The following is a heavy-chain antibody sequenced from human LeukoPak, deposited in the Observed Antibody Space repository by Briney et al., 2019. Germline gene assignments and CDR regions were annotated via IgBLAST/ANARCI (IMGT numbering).Heavy chain of an antibody. CDR1: GDSISSYY. CDR3: ARDITFGSGSYAFDY. D-gene: IGHD1-26*01. Sequence: SETVSLTCTVPGDSISSYYYHWIWQPAGKGLGWIGRIYTSGSTSYNPSLKRRIIIPVDTSKTKFSLRLKSVAAADAAVYYCARDITFGSGSYAFDYWGQGSLVSVSS. V-gene: IGHV4-4*07. J-gene: IGHJ4*02. CDR2: IYTSGST.